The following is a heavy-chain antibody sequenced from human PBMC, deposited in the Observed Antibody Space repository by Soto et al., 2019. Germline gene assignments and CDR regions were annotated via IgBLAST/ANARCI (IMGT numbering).Heavy chain of an antibody. Sequence: SVKVSCKASGGTFSSYAISWVRQAPGQGLEWMGGIIPIFGTANYAQKFQGRVTITADESTSTAYMELSSLRSEDTAVYYCASHSGQAAYLCYWGQGTLVTVSS. J-gene: IGHJ4*02. V-gene: IGHV1-69*13. CDR2: IIPIFGTA. CDR3: ASHSGQAAYLCY. CDR1: GGTFSSYA. D-gene: IGHD1-26*01.